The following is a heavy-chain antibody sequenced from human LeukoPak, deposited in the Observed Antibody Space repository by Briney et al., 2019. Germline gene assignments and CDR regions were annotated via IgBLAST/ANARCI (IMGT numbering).Heavy chain of an antibody. Sequence: GGSLRLSCAASEFTVNSNYMIWVRQAPGKGLEWVSLIYSGGSTYNADSVKDRFTISRDNSKNTVYLQMNSLRAEDTAVYYCARGIGSCSGGSCSPDYWGQGTLVTVSS. CDR1: EFTVNSNY. CDR3: ARGIGSCSGGSCSPDY. J-gene: IGHJ4*02. CDR2: IYSGGST. V-gene: IGHV3-66*01. D-gene: IGHD2-15*01.